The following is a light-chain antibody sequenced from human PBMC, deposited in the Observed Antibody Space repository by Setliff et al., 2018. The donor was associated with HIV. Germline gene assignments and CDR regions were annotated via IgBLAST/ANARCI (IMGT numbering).Light chain of an antibody. CDR3: CSNTGSNTFV. CDR1: SNDVGRYDL. V-gene: IGLV2-23*01. CDR2: QAT. Sequence: QSVLTQPASVSGSPGQSITISCTGTSNDVGRYDLVSWYQQHPARAPKLIIYQATRRPSGVSNRFSGSKSGNVVSLTISGLQAEDEADYYCCSNTGSNTFVFGTGTKVTVL. J-gene: IGLJ1*01.